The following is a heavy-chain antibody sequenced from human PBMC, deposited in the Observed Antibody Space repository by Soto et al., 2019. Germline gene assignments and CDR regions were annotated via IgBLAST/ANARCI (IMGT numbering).Heavy chain of an antibody. V-gene: IGHV3-30-3*01. CDR1: GFTLSSYA. Sequence: QVQLVESGGGVVQPGRSLRLSCAASGFTLSSYAMHWVRQAPGKGLEWVAVISYDGTNKHYADSVKGRFTISRDNSKNTLYMQMNRLRAEETAVYYCARDWGGILAGGMDVWGQGTTVTVPS. J-gene: IGHJ6*02. D-gene: IGHD3-16*01. CDR3: ARDWGGILAGGMDV. CDR2: ISYDGTNK.